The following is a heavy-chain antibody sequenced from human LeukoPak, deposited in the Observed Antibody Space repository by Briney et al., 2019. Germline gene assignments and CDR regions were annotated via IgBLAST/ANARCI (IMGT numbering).Heavy chain of an antibody. D-gene: IGHD3-10*01. V-gene: IGHV4-34*01. CDR2: IDHTRST. Sequence: SETLSLTCAVYGGSFSGFYWTWIRQPPGKRLEWIGEIDHTRSTNYNPSLKSRVTISVDSSKNQFSLKLSSVTAADTAVYYCARGLSSGSYYSYLDPWGQGTLVPVSS. CDR1: GGSFSGFY. CDR3: ARGLSSGSYYSYLDP. J-gene: IGHJ5*02.